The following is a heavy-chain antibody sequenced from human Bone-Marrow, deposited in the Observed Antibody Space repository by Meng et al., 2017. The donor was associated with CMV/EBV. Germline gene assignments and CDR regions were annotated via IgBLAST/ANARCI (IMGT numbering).Heavy chain of an antibody. V-gene: IGHV1-69*10. D-gene: IGHD6-13*01. Sequence: SVKVSCKASGGTFSSYAISWVRQAPGQGLEWMGGIIPILGIANYAQKFQGRVTITADKSTGTAYMELSSLRSEDTAVYYCARGGPYSSSWYFDYWGQGTLVTFSS. CDR3: ARGGPYSSSWYFDY. J-gene: IGHJ4*02. CDR1: GGTFSSYA. CDR2: IIPILGIA.